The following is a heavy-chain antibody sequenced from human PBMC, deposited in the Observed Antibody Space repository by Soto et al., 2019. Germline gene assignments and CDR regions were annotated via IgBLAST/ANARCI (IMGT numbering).Heavy chain of an antibody. J-gene: IGHJ6*02. D-gene: IGHD4-4*01. CDR3: ARDVYSNYLNRYYYGMDV. CDR2: INAGNGNT. V-gene: IGHV1-3*01. Sequence: GASVKVSCKASGYTFTSYAMHWVRQAPGQRLEWMGWINAGNGNTKYSQKFQGRVTITRDTSASTAYMELSSLRSEDTAVYYCARDVYSNYLNRYYYGMDVWGQGTTVTVSS. CDR1: GYTFTSYA.